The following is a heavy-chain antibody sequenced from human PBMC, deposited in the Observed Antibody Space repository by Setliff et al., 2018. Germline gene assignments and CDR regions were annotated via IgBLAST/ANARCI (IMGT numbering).Heavy chain of an antibody. V-gene: IGHV1-3*01. J-gene: IGHJ3*02. CDR3: TRDFLGATASFDI. CDR1: GYSFSTYA. Sequence: SVKVSCKASGYSFSTYAMHWVRQAPGQRLEWMGWINGGNGNTKYSQKFQGRITITRDTSASTVFLELSTLRSEDTAVYYCTRDFLGATASFDIWGQGTMVTVSS. D-gene: IGHD3-3*01. CDR2: INGGNGNT.